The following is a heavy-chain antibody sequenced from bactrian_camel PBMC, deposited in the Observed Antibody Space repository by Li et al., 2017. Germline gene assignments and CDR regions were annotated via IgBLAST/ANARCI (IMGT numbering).Heavy chain of an antibody. CDR2: IERDGTT. D-gene: IGHD3*01. CDR1: GRGARMHC. J-gene: IGHJ4*01. V-gene: IGHV3S53*01. CDR3: AKLSLRYRLSVFHGSLSI. Sequence: VQLVESGGGSVQAGGSLNLSCIASGRGARMHCMGYFRQYPGKEREGVAAIERDGTTTIADSVKGRFTISRDNAKSTLTLQLNSLKTEDTAMYFCAKLSLRYRLSVFHGSLSIWGQGTQVTVS.